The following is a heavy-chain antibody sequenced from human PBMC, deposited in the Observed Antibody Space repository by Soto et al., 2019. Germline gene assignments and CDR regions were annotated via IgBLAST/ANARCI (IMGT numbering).Heavy chain of an antibody. V-gene: IGHV5-51*03. CDR2: IYPGDSDT. D-gene: IGHD3-16*01. CDR3: ARRARGNWALDY. J-gene: IGHJ4*02. CDR1: GYIFTNYW. Sequence: EVHLVQSGAEMKKPGESVKISCNGSGYIFTNYWIGWVRQMPGKGLEWMGLIYPGDSDTRYSPSFQGQVTISADKSFRTDYLQWSSLKASDSAMYCCARRARGNWALDYLGQGTQVTVSS.